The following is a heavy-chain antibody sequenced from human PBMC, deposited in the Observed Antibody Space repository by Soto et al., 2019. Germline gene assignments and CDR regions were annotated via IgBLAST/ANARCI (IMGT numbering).Heavy chain of an antibody. Sequence: QVQLVESGGGVVQPGRSLRLSCAASGFTFSSYGMHWVRQAPGEGLEWVAVIWYDGSNKYYADSVKGRFTISRDNSKNTLYLQMNSLRAEDTAVYYCARDGIVLMVYAEGDNRFDPWGQGTLVTVSS. D-gene: IGHD2-8*01. CDR2: IWYDGSNK. J-gene: IGHJ5*02. CDR3: ARDGIVLMVYAEGDNRFDP. V-gene: IGHV3-33*01. CDR1: GFTFSSYG.